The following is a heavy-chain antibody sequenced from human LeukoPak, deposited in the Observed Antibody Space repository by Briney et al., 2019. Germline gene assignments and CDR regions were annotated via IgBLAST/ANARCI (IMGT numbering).Heavy chain of an antibody. CDR3: ARSDSYTWFDP. CDR1: GGTFSSYA. Sequence: SVKVSCKASGGTFSSYAISWVRQAPGQGLEWMGRIIPILGIANYAQKFQGRVTITADKSTSTAYMELSSLRSEDTAVYYCARSDSYTWFDPWGQGTLVTVSS. CDR2: IIPILGIA. D-gene: IGHD2-15*01. J-gene: IGHJ5*02. V-gene: IGHV1-69*04.